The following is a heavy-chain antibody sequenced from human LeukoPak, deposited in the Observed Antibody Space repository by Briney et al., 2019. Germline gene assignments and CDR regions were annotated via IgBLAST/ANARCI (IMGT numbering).Heavy chain of an antibody. J-gene: IGHJ4*02. D-gene: IGHD3-22*01. Sequence: SETLSLTCTVSGGSISSYYWSWIRQPPGKGLEWIGYIYYSGSTNYNPSLKSRVTISVDTSKNQFSLKLGAVTAADTAVYFCARSYDSSGYYLYFDYWGQGTLVTVSS. CDR3: ARSYDSSGYYLYFDY. V-gene: IGHV4-59*01. CDR1: GGSISSYY. CDR2: IYYSGST.